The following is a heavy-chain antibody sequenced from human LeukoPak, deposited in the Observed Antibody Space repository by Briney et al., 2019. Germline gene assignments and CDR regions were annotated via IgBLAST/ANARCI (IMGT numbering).Heavy chain of an antibody. D-gene: IGHD2-21*02. CDR1: GFTFSSYA. V-gene: IGHV3-23*01. J-gene: IGHJ4*02. CDR2: ISGSGGST. Sequence: GGSLRLSCAASGFTFSSYAMSWVRQAPGKGLEWVSAISGSGGSTYYADSVKGRFTISRDNSKNTLYLQMNSLRAEDAAVYYCAKLERLVVTASFDYWGQGTLVTVSS. CDR3: AKLERLVVTASFDY.